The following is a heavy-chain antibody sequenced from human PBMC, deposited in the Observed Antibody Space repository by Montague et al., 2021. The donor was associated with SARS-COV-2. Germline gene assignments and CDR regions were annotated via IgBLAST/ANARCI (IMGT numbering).Heavy chain of an antibody. V-gene: IGHV4-34*01. CDR2: INAGGTT. D-gene: IGHD6-13*01. CDR1: GGSLTGYW. Sequence: SETLSLTCSIFGGSLTGYWWTWIRQPPGKGLEWIGEINAGGTTNYNPSLKSGVTISIDTSQRQLSLPVTSVTAADTSVYYCARADAAAPGTAFDYWGQGVLVTVSS. J-gene: IGHJ4*02. CDR3: ARADAAAPGTAFDY.